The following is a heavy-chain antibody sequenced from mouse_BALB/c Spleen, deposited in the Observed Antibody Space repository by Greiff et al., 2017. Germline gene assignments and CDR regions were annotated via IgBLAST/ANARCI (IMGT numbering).Heavy chain of an antibody. V-gene: IGHV5-17*02. Sequence: EVKLVESGGGLVQPGGSRKLSCAASGFTFSSFGMHWVRQAPEKGLEWVAYISSGSSTIYYADTVKGRFTISRDNPKNTLFLQMTSLRSEDTAMYYCARRHYGSSYDYAMDYWGQGTSVTVSS. J-gene: IGHJ4*01. D-gene: IGHD1-1*01. CDR3: ARRHYGSSYDYAMDY. CDR1: GFTFSSFG. CDR2: ISSGSSTI.